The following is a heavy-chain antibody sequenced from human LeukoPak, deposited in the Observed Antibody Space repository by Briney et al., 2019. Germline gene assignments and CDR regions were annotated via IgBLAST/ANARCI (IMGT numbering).Heavy chain of an antibody. Sequence: GASVKVSCKASGYTFTGYYMHWVRQAPGQGLEWMGWINPNSGGTNYAQKFQGRVTMTRDTSISTAYMELRSLRSDDTAVYYCARDRGPLFPNWFDPWGQGTLVTVSS. CDR2: INPNSGGT. CDR3: ARDRGPLFPNWFDP. J-gene: IGHJ5*02. D-gene: IGHD2-21*01. CDR1: GYTFTGYY. V-gene: IGHV1-2*02.